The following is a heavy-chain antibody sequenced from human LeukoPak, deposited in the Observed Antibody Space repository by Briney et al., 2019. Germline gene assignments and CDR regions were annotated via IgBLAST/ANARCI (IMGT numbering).Heavy chain of an antibody. D-gene: IGHD2-2*02. CDR3: ARGRYCSSTSCYTIIDY. Sequence: GGSLRLSCVASGFTFSTYSMNWVRQAPGKGLEWVSSISSSSSYIYYADSVKGRFTISRDNAKNSLYLQMNSLRAEDTAVYYCARGRYCSSTSCYTIIDYWGQGTLVTVSS. V-gene: IGHV3-21*01. J-gene: IGHJ4*02. CDR1: GFTFSTYS. CDR2: ISSSSSYI.